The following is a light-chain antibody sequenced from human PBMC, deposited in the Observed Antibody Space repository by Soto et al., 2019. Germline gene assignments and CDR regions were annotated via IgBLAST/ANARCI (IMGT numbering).Light chain of an antibody. CDR2: SNN. Sequence: QSVLTQPPSASGTPGQRGTISCSGSSSNIGSNTVNWYQQLPGTAPKLLIYSNNQRPSGVPERFSGSKSGTSASLAISGLPSEDEADYYCAAWDDSLNGYVFGTGTKLTVL. CDR1: SSNIGSNT. V-gene: IGLV1-44*01. J-gene: IGLJ1*01. CDR3: AAWDDSLNGYV.